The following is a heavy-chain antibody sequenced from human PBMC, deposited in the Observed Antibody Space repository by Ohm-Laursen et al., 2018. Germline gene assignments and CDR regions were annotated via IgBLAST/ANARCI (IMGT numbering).Heavy chain of an antibody. CDR3: ARVSWYYDTSGPKSGAFDI. V-gene: IGHV4-59*01. Sequence: TLSLTCTVSGGSISNYYWSWIRQPPGKGLEWIGYIYYSGSTNYNPSLKSRVTISVDTSKNKVSLRLSSVTAADTAVYYCARVSWYYDTSGPKSGAFDIWGQGTMVTVSS. J-gene: IGHJ3*02. D-gene: IGHD3-22*01. CDR1: GGSISNYY. CDR2: IYYSGST.